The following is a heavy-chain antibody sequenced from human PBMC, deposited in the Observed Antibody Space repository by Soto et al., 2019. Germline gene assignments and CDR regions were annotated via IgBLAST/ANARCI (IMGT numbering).Heavy chain of an antibody. CDR1: GFTFSDYY. V-gene: IGHV3-11*01. CDR2: ISSSGSTI. J-gene: IGHJ6*03. Sequence: GGSLRLSCAASGFTFSDYYMSWIRQAPGKGLEWVSYISSSGSTIYYADSVKGRFTISSDNAKNSLYLQMNSLRAEDTAVYYCARDRNHDYLIYYYYYMDVWGKGTTVTVSS. D-gene: IGHD4-17*01. CDR3: ARDRNHDYLIYYYYYMDV.